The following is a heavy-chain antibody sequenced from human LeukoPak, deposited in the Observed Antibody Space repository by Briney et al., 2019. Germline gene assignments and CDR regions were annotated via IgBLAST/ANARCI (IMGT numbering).Heavy chain of an antibody. CDR1: GFTFSSYG. Sequence: GGSLRLSCAASGFTFSSYGMHWVRQAPGKGLEWVAVISNDGSMEYYADSVKGRFTISRDSSKNALYLQMNSLRAEDTAIYYCARADGPTRFTVFGVVIPLFDANWGQGTLVTVSS. V-gene: IGHV3-30*19. D-gene: IGHD3-3*01. CDR3: ARADGPTRFTVFGVVIPLFDAN. CDR2: ISNDGSME. J-gene: IGHJ4*02.